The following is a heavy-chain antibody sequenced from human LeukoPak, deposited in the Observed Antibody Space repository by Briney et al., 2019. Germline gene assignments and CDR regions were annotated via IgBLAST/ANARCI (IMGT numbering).Heavy chain of an antibody. Sequence: GGSLRLSCAASGFTFSNYAISWVRQAPGKGLEWVSTISNSGGSTYSADSMKGRFTISRDNSKNTLFLQMSGLGAEDTAVYYCAEQTDTTGSRGGAFDIWGQGTMVTVSS. V-gene: IGHV3-23*01. J-gene: IGHJ3*02. CDR3: AEQTDTTGSRGGAFDI. CDR2: ISNSGGST. CDR1: GFTFSNYA. D-gene: IGHD3-22*01.